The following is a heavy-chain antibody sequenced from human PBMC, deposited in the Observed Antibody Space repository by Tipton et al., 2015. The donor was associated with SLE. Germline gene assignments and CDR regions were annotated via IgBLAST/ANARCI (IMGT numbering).Heavy chain of an antibody. J-gene: IGHJ4*02. Sequence: TLSLTCTVSGGSISSGSHTWTRIRQPAGKGLEWIGHIYISGNTKYKPSLKSRVTMSVDTSKNEFSLNLNSVTAADTAVYYCAGLGPYYFDYWGQGTLVTVSS. CDR1: GGSISSGSHT. V-gene: IGHV4-61*09. CDR3: AGLGPYYFDY. CDR2: IYISGNT. D-gene: IGHD7-27*01.